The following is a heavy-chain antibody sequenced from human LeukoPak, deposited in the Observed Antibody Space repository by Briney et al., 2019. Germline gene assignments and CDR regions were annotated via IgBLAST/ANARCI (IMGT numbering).Heavy chain of an antibody. Sequence: GGSLRLSCAASGFTFSDHYMDWVRQAPGKGLEWVGRTRNKANSYTTEYAASVKGRFTISRDDSKSIAYLQMNSLKTEDTAVYYCTGSFGELTFFDYWGLGTLVTVSS. V-gene: IGHV3-72*01. CDR3: TGSFGELTFFDY. CDR1: GFTFSDHY. CDR2: TRNKANSYTT. D-gene: IGHD3-10*01. J-gene: IGHJ4*02.